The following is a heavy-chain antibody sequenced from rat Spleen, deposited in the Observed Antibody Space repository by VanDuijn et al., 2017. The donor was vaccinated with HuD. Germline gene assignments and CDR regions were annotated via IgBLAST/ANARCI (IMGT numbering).Heavy chain of an antibody. CDR3: ARGGYTTDYFYVGWFAY. CDR2: ITNTGGST. D-gene: IGHD1-6*01. Sequence: EVQLVESGGGLVQPGRSLKLSCAASGFTFSNYGMAWVRQTPTKGLEWVASITNTGGSTYYPDSMKGRFTISRDNAKNTQYLQMDSLRSEDTATYYCARGGYTTDYFYVGWFAYWGQGTLVTVSS. J-gene: IGHJ3*01. CDR1: GFTFSNYG. V-gene: IGHV5S14*01.